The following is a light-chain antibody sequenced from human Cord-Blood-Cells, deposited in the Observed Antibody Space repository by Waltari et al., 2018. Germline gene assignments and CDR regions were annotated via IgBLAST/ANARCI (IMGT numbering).Light chain of an antibody. CDR1: QSVLYSSNNKNY. V-gene: IGKV4-1*01. J-gene: IGKJ2*01. CDR3: QQYYSTPRT. Sequence: DIVMTPSPDSLAVSLGERATINCKSSQSVLYSSNNKNYLTWYQQKPGQPPKLLIYWASTRESGFPDRFSGSGSGTDFTLTISSLQAEDVGVYYCQQYYSTPRTFGQGTKLEIK. CDR2: WAS.